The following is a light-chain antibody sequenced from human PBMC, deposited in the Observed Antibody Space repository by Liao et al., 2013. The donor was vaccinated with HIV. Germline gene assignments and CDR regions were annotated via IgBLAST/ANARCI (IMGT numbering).Light chain of an antibody. V-gene: IGLV3-21*01. Sequence: SYELNQPPSVSVAPGKTARITCGGSNIGGKSVHWYQQKTGQAPVLVIFYDSDRPSGIPERFSGSNSGNTATLTISRVEAGDEADYYCQVWDSSSDHPGVFGGGTKLTVL. CDR3: QVWDSSSDHPGV. CDR2: YDS. J-gene: IGLJ2*01. CDR1: NIGGKS.